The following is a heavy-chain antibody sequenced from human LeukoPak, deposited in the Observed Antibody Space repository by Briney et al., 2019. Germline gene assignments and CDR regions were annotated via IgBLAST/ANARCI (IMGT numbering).Heavy chain of an antibody. Sequence: SETLSLTCAVYGGSFSGYCWSWIRQPPGKGLEWIGEINHSGSTNYNPSLKSRVTISVDTSKNQFSLKLSSVTAADTAVYYCARYYYDSSGYYYNAFDIWGQGTMVTVSS. CDR2: INHSGST. CDR3: ARYYYDSSGYYYNAFDI. D-gene: IGHD3-22*01. V-gene: IGHV4-34*01. CDR1: GGSFSGYC. J-gene: IGHJ3*02.